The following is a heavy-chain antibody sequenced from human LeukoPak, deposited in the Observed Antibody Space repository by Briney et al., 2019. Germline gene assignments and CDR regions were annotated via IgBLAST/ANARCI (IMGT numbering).Heavy chain of an antibody. Sequence: GSLRLSCAAPGFTFSSYSMNWVRQAPGKGLEWVSYISSSSSTIYYADSVKGRFTISRDNAKNSLYLQMNSLRAEDTAVYYCARRSILNAWGQGTLVTVSS. CDR3: ARRSILNA. CDR1: GFTFSSYS. J-gene: IGHJ5*02. CDR2: ISSSSSTI. V-gene: IGHV3-48*01.